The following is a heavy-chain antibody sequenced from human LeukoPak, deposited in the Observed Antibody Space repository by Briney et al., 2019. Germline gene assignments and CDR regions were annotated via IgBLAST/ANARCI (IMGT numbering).Heavy chain of an antibody. CDR3: ARWGDGKRFYY. J-gene: IGHJ4*02. D-gene: IGHD2-21*02. Sequence: GGSLLLACGVHGHTFRNDVVHWVRQAPGKGLESIAIICYDRFYQSYSHSVYRLFTISRDNSKNMLYLQMNNLSAEGTATYYCARWGDGKRFYYWGQVTLVTLSS. V-gene: IGHV3-33*01. CDR2: ICYDRFYQ. CDR1: GHTFRNDV.